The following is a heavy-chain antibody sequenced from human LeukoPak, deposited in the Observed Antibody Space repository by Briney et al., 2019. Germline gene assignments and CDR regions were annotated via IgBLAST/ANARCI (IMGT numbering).Heavy chain of an antibody. D-gene: IGHD2-2*01. Sequence: EASVNVSCKASGYTLTGYYMHWVRQAPGQGLEWMGWISAYNGNTNYAQKLQGRVTMTTDTSTSTAYMELRSLRSDDTAVYYCASQSDVYQPFDYWGQGTLVTVSS. V-gene: IGHV1-18*04. CDR1: GYTLTGYY. CDR2: ISAYNGNT. J-gene: IGHJ4*02. CDR3: ASQSDVYQPFDY.